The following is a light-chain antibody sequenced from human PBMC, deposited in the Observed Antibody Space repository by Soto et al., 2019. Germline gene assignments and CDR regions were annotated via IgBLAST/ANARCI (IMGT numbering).Light chain of an antibody. CDR1: QSVSSN. CDR3: QHYKTWPLT. J-gene: IGKJ4*01. CDR2: ATS. V-gene: IGKV3-15*01. Sequence: EIVMTQSPATLSVSPGERASLSCRASQSVSSNLAWYQQKPGQTPRLLIYATSTRATGIPARFSGSGSGTGFTLTISSLLFEDFAVYYCQHYKTWPLTFGGGTKGEIK.